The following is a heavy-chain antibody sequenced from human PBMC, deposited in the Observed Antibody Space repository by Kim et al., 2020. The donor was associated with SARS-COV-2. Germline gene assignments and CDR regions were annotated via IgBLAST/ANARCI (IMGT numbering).Heavy chain of an antibody. CDR3: TTALRSGSGYSSSWYTRAIDY. Sequence: GGSLRLSCAASGFTFSNAWMSWVRQAPGKGLEWVGRIKSKTDGGTTDYAAPVKGRFTISRDDSKNTLYLQMNSLKTEDTAVYYCTTALRSGSGYSSSWYTRAIDYWGQGTLVTVSS. CDR1: GFTFSNAW. CDR2: IKSKTDGGTT. J-gene: IGHJ4*02. V-gene: IGHV3-15*01. D-gene: IGHD6-13*01.